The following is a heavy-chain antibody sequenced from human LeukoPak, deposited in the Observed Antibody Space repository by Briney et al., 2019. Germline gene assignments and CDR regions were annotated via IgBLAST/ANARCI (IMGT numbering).Heavy chain of an antibody. D-gene: IGHD3-16*01. CDR3: ARERGNYDIQGYFDY. CDR2: INPSGGST. J-gene: IGHJ4*02. CDR1: GYTFTGFY. Sequence: ASVKVSCKASGYTFTGFYFHWVRQAPGQGLEWMGIINPSGGSTSYAQKFQGRVTMTRHMSTSTVYMELSSLRSEDTAVYYCARERGNYDIQGYFDYWGQGTLVTVSS. V-gene: IGHV1-46*01.